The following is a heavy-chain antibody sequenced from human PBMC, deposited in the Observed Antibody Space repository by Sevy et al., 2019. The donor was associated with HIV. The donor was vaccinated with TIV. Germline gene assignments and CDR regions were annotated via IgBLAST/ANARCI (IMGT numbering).Heavy chain of an antibody. V-gene: IGHV3-48*02. CDR2: ISSSSSTI. J-gene: IGHJ4*02. CDR3: ARDPPRTYYYDSSGETGGFDY. Sequence: GGSLRLSCVASGFTFSSYSMNWVRQAPGKGLEWVSYISSSSSTIYYADSVKGRFTISRDNAKNSLYLQMNSLRDEDTAVYYCARDPPRTYYYDSSGETGGFDYWGQGTLVTVSS. D-gene: IGHD3-22*01. CDR1: GFTFSSYS.